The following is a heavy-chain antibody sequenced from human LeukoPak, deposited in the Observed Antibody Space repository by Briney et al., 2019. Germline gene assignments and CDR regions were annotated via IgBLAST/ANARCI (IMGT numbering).Heavy chain of an antibody. CDR3: ARDYGGNSGWFDP. D-gene: IGHD4-23*01. Sequence: GASVKVSRKASGYTFISYDINWVRQATGQGLEWMGWMNPNSGNTGYAQKFQGRVTITRNTSISTAYMELSSLRSEDTAVYYCARDYGGNSGWFDPWGQGTLVTVSS. CDR1: GYTFISYD. CDR2: MNPNSGNT. J-gene: IGHJ5*02. V-gene: IGHV1-8*03.